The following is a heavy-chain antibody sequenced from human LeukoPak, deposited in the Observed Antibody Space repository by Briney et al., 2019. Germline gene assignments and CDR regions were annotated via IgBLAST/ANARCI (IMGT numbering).Heavy chain of an antibody. V-gene: IGHV1-69*13. J-gene: IGHJ4*02. CDR3: ARDPSMVRGENTPYFDY. D-gene: IGHD3-10*01. CDR1: GGTFTNYA. CDR2: TIPIFGTA. Sequence: SVKVSCKASGGTFTNYAISWVRQAPGQGLEWMGGTIPIFGTADYTQKFQGRVTITADESTSTAYMELSSLRSEDTAVYYCARDPSMVRGENTPYFDYWGQGTLVTVSS.